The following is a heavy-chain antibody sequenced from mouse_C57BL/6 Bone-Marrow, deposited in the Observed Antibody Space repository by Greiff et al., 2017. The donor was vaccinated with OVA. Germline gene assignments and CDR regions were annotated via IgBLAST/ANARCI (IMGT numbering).Heavy chain of an antibody. Sequence: VQLQESGAELVRPGASVKLSCKASGYTFTDYYINWVKQRPGQGLEWIARIYPGSGNTYYNEKFKGKATLTAEKSSSTAYMQLSSLTSEDSAVYFCARPSYWYFDVWGTGTTVTVSS. J-gene: IGHJ1*03. CDR1: GYTFTDYY. CDR2: IYPGSGNT. V-gene: IGHV1-76*01. CDR3: ARPSYWYFDV.